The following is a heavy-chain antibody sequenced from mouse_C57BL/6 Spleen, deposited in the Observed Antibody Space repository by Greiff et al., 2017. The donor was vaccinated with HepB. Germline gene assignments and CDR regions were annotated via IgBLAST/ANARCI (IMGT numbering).Heavy chain of an antibody. CDR1: GYTFTSYW. J-gene: IGHJ3*01. CDR2: IDPSDSYT. CDR3: AGLYDYDVAY. V-gene: IGHV1-50*01. Sequence: QVQLQQPGAELVKPGASVKLSCKASGYTFTSYWMQWVKQRPGQGLEWIGEIDPSDSYTNYNQKFKGKATLTVDTSSSTAYMQLSSLTSEDSAVYYCAGLYDYDVAYWGQGTLVTVSA. D-gene: IGHD2-4*01.